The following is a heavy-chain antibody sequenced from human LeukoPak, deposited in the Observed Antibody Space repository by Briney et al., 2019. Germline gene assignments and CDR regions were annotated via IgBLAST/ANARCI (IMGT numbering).Heavy chain of an antibody. V-gene: IGHV1-18*01. CDR3: ARAGGWAREDYKGEAFDI. J-gene: IGHJ3*02. D-gene: IGHD6-19*01. CDR2: ISVYNGNT. CDR1: GYTFTNFG. Sequence: ASVKVSCKASGYTFTNFGISWVRQAPGRGLEWMGWISVYNGNTNYAEKVQGRVTMTADTSTRTAYMELRSLRSDDTAVYYCARAGGWAREDYKGEAFDIWGQGTKVTVSS.